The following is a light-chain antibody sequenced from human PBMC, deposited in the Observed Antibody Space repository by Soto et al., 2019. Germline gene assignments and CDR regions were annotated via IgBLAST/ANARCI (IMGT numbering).Light chain of an antibody. CDR1: SSDVGGYNY. J-gene: IGLJ3*02. CDR3: SSYAGGNNWV. V-gene: IGLV2-8*01. Sequence: QSVLTQPPSASGSPGQSVTISCTGTSSDVGGYNYVSWYQQHPGKAPKLVIFEVNKRPSGVPDRFSGSKSGNTASLTVSGLQAEDEADYYCSSYAGGNNWVFGGGTQLTVL. CDR2: EVN.